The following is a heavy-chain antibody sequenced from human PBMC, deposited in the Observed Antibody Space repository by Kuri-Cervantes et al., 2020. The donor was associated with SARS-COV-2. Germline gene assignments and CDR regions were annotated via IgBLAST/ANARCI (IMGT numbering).Heavy chain of an antibody. D-gene: IGHD3-3*01. CDR3: ARDDNSLDFWSGYGYYYGMDV. CDR1: GFTSSSDE. V-gene: IGHV3-48*03. J-gene: IGHJ6*02. Sequence: GESLKFSCAASGFTSSSDEMNWVRQAPGKGLGWVSYISSSGITIYYADSVKGRFTISRDNAKNSLYLQMNSLRDEDTAVYYCARDDNSLDFWSGYGYYYGMDVWGQGTTVTVSS. CDR2: ISSSGITI.